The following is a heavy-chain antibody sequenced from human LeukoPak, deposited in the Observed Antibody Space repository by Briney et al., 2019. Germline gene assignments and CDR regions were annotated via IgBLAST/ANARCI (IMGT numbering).Heavy chain of an antibody. CDR2: INPSGGST. J-gene: IGHJ6*02. CDR3: ARVMVGATLLYYYYGMDV. D-gene: IGHD1-26*01. Sequence: GASVKVSCKASGYTFTSYYMHWVRQAPGQGLEWMGIINPSGGSTSYAQKFQGRVTMTRNTSISTAYMELSSLRSEDTAVYYCARVMVGATLLYYYYGMDVWGQGTTVTVSS. CDR1: GYTFTSYY. V-gene: IGHV1-46*01.